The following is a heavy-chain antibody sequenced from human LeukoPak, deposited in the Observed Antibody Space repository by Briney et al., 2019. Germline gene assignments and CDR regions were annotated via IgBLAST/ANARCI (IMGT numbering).Heavy chain of an antibody. D-gene: IGHD3-10*01. Sequence: HGESLKISCKGSGYSFTSYWIGWVRQMPGKGLEWMGIIYPSDSNTRYSPSFQGQVTISADKSISTAYLQWSSLKASDTAMYYCARWRGSNYQYYFFDYWGQGTLVTVPS. CDR1: GYSFTSYW. J-gene: IGHJ4*02. V-gene: IGHV5-51*01. CDR3: ARWRGSNYQYYFFDY. CDR2: IYPSDSNT.